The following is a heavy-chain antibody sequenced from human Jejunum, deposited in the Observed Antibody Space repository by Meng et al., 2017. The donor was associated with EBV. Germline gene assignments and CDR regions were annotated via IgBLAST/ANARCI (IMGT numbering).Heavy chain of an antibody. V-gene: IGHV4-30-2*01. J-gene: IGHJ4*02. D-gene: IGHD4-17*01. Sequence: LHRTESGLGLVKPSQTLSLTCAVSGDSITRGAYLWSWIRQPPGKGLEWIGNIYHIGSTYYNPSLKSRVTISVDRSKNQFSLKLTSVTAADTAVYYCARGGPDFGDYVPFDYWGQGTLVTVSS. CDR2: IYHIGST. CDR1: GDSITRGAYL. CDR3: ARGGPDFGDYVPFDY.